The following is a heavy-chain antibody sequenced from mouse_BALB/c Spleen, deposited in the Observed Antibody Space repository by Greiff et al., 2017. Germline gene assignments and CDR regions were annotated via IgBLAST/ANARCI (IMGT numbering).Heavy chain of an antibody. V-gene: IGHV14-3*02. CDR2: IDPANGNT. Sequence: VQLKQSGAELVKPGASVKLSCTASGFNIKDTYMHWVKQRPEQGLEWIGRIDPANGNTKYDPKFQGKATITADTSSNTAYLQLSSLTSEDTAVYYCASGFYDGYYDWGQGTLVTVSA. CDR1: GFNIKDTY. D-gene: IGHD2-3*01. J-gene: IGHJ3*01. CDR3: ASGFYDGYYD.